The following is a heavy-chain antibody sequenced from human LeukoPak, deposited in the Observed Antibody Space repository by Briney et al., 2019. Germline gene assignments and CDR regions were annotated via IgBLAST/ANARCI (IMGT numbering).Heavy chain of an antibody. V-gene: IGHV4-59*08. CDR2: IYYSGST. CDR1: GGSISSYY. D-gene: IGHD1-26*01. J-gene: IGHJ4*02. Sequence: SETLSLTCTVSGGSISSYYWSWIRQPPGKGLEWIGYIYYSGSTNYNPSLKSRVTISVDTSKNQFSLKLSSVTAAGTAVYYCARLEGVGATPFDYWGQGTLVTVSS. CDR3: ARLEGVGATPFDY.